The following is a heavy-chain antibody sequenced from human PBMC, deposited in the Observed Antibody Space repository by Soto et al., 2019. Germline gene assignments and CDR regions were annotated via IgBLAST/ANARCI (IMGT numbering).Heavy chain of an antibody. Sequence: ASVTVSCKASGSTFTSYAMHWVRQAPGQRLEWMGWINAGNGNTKYSQKFQGRVTINPDTSKNQFSLQLNSVTPEDTAVYYCARESVRQQLAYYFDYWGQGTLVTVSS. J-gene: IGHJ4*02. V-gene: IGHV1-3*01. D-gene: IGHD6-13*01. CDR2: INAGNGNT. CDR1: GSTFTSYA. CDR3: ARESVRQQLAYYFDY.